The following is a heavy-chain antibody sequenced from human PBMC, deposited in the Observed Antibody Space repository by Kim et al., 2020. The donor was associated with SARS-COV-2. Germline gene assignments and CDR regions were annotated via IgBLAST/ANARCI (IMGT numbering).Heavy chain of an antibody. CDR2: ITYDGSSK. J-gene: IGHJ4*02. Sequence: GGSLRLSCAASGFTFSSYAMRWVRQAPGKGLEWVAVITYDGSSKYYVDSVKGRFTISRDNSKNTLYLQMNSLRAEDTAVYYCARDRKGIAAADPIIDYWGQGTLVTVSS. CDR1: GFTFSSYA. D-gene: IGHD6-13*01. CDR3: ARDRKGIAAADPIIDY. V-gene: IGHV3-30*04.